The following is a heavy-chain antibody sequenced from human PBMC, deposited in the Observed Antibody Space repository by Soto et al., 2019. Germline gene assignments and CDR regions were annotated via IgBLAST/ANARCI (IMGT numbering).Heavy chain of an antibody. D-gene: IGHD3-22*01. Sequence: ASVKVSCKASGYTFTGYCVHWVRQAPGQGLEWVGWISPNSGATTYAQKFQGRVTMTRDTSTSTAHMELSSLRSDDTAMYYCARGGSSGYGGMDVWGQGTMVTVSS. J-gene: IGHJ6*02. V-gene: IGHV1-2*02. CDR2: ISPNSGAT. CDR3: ARGGSSGYGGMDV. CDR1: GYTFTGYC.